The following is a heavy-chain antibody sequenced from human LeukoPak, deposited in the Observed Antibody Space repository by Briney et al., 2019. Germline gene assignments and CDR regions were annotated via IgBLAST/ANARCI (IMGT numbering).Heavy chain of an antibody. CDR1: GGTFSSYA. V-gene: IGHV1-69*13. J-gene: IGHJ3*02. D-gene: IGHD6-13*01. CDR2: IIPIFGTA. Sequence: GASVKVSCKASGGTFSSYAISWVRQAPGQGLEWMGGIIPIFGTANYAQKFQGRVTITADESTSTAYMELSSLRSGDTAVYYCASAEDSSSWPNDAFDIWGQGTMVTVSS. CDR3: ASAEDSSSWPNDAFDI.